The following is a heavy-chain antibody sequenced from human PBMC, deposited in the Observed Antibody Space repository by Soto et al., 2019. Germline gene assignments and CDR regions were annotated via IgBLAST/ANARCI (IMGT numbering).Heavy chain of an antibody. V-gene: IGHV3-23*01. CDR1: GFTFSSYA. CDR3: AKTGGNSGWPGGTYYFDL. D-gene: IGHD6-19*01. Sequence: EEQLLESGGGLVQPGGSLRLSCAASGFTFSSYAMSWVRQGPGKGLEWVSSIDTKGNTDYVDSVKGRFTISRDNSRDTLYLQMNSLRAEDAALSYCAKTGGNSGWPGGTYYFDLWGQGTLVTVSS. CDR2: IDTKGNT. J-gene: IGHJ4*02.